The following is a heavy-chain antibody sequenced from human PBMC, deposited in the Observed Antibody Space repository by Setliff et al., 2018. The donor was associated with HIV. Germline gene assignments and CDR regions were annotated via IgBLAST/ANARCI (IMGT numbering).Heavy chain of an antibody. V-gene: IGHV3-11*06. CDR1: GFSFSDYY. D-gene: IGHD3-16*01. CDR3: AREEGGLYGMDV. Sequence: GGSLRLSCAASGFSFSDYYMSWIRQAPGKGLEWISYISSSSRHINYADSVKGRFTISRDNSKNTLYFQMNSLRAEDTAVYYCAREEGGLYGMDVWGQGTTVTVSS. J-gene: IGHJ6*02. CDR2: ISSSSRHI.